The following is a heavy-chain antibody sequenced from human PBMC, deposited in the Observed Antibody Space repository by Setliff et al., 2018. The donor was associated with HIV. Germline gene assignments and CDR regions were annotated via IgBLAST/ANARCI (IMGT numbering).Heavy chain of an antibody. CDR1: GYTFTTYD. D-gene: IGHD2-15*01. Sequence: GASVKVSCKASGYTFTTYDFNWVRQAAGQGLEWMGWMNPNSGNTGYAQRFQGRLTMTRNTSISTAYMELNSLMSEDTAVYFCAIRREVVVATTRRGLDIWGQGTMVTVSS. V-gene: IGHV1-8*02. J-gene: IGHJ3*02. CDR2: MNPNSGNT. CDR3: AIRREVVVATTRRGLDI.